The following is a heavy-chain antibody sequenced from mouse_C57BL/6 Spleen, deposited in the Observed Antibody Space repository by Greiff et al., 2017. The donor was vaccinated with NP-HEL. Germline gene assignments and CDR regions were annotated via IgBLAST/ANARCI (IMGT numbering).Heavy chain of an antibody. CDR1: GYSFTGYY. Sequence: VQLKQSGPELVKPGASVKISCKASGYSFTGYYMNWVKQSPEKSLEWIGEINPSTGGTTYNQKFKAKATLTVDKSSSTAYMQLKSLTSEDSAVYYCARSPGTLDYWSQGTTLTVSS. V-gene: IGHV1-42*01. CDR3: ARSPGTLDY. J-gene: IGHJ2*01. CDR2: INPSTGGT. D-gene: IGHD4-1*01.